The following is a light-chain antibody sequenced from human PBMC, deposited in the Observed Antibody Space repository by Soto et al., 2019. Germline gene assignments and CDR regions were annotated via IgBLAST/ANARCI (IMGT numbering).Light chain of an antibody. CDR1: QSVSSSY. CDR3: QQYGSSPVT. J-gene: IGKJ1*01. Sequence: EIVLTQSPGTLSLSPGERATLSCRASQSVSSSYLAWYQQKPGQAPRLLIYGASSRATGIHDRFSGSGSGTDFTLTISRMEPEDFAVYYCQQYGSSPVTFGQGTKVEIK. V-gene: IGKV3-20*01. CDR2: GAS.